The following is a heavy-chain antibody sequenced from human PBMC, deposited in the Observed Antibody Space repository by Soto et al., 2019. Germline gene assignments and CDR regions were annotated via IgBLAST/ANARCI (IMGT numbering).Heavy chain of an antibody. D-gene: IGHD6-19*01. Sequence: GGSLRLSCAASGFTFSSYCMHWVRQAPGKGLVWVSRINSDGSSTSYADSVKGRFTISRDNAKNTLYLQMNSLRAEATAVYYCAISTVAGPFDYWGQGTLVTVSS. CDR2: INSDGSST. CDR3: AISTVAGPFDY. CDR1: GFTFSSYC. J-gene: IGHJ4*02. V-gene: IGHV3-74*01.